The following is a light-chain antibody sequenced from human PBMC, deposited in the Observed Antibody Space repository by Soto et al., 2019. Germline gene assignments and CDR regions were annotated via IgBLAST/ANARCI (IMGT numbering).Light chain of an antibody. Sequence: DIQMTQSPSSLSASVGDRVTITCRARQGIIDYLAWYPQKPGKAPTPLFYAASTVASGVPSRFSGSGSGTDFTLTISSLQPEDVATDYCQEYHSAPQTFGPGTKVEIK. CDR2: AAS. CDR3: QEYHSAPQT. V-gene: IGKV1-27*01. J-gene: IGKJ1*01. CDR1: QGIIDY.